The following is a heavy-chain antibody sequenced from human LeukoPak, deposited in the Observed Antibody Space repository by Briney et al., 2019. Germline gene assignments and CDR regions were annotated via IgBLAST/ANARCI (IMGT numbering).Heavy chain of an antibody. Sequence: GESLQISCQGSGYSFTSYWIGWVRQMPGKGLEWMGITYPGDSDTRYSPSFQGQVTISADKSISTAYLQWSSLKASDTAMYYCARLGYDILTGYYSHFDYWGQGTLVTVSS. V-gene: IGHV5-51*01. CDR1: GYSFTSYW. CDR3: ARLGYDILTGYYSHFDY. CDR2: TYPGDSDT. D-gene: IGHD3-9*01. J-gene: IGHJ4*02.